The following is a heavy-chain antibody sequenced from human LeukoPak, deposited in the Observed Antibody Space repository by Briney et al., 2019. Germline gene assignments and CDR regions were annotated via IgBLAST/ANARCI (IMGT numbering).Heavy chain of an antibody. CDR3: VKDDGGFGDP. Sequence: GGSLRLSCADSGFTVSSNYMRWVRQAPGKGLEWVSVIYSGGSTHYADSVKGRFTISRDNSKNTLYLQMSSLRAEDTAVYYCVKDDGGFGDPWGQGTLVTVSS. V-gene: IGHV3-66*01. J-gene: IGHJ5*02. D-gene: IGHD3-10*01. CDR1: GFTVSSNY. CDR2: IYSGGST.